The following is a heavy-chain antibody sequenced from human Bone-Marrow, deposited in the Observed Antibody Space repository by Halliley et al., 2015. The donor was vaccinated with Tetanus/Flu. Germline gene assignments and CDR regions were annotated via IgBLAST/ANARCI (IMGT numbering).Heavy chain of an antibody. V-gene: IGHV4-4*02. CDR1: GGSITSSNW. CDR2: ISHIGST. D-gene: IGHD3-22*01. J-gene: IGHJ4*02. Sequence: TLSLTCAVSGGSITSSNWYSWVRQPPGKGLEWIGEISHIGSTNYNPSLKSRVTILIDKSKNQFSLKLSSVTAADTAVYYCAQDSYYYDSSGFLLDYWGQGTLVTVSS. CDR3: AQDSYYYDSSGFLLDY.